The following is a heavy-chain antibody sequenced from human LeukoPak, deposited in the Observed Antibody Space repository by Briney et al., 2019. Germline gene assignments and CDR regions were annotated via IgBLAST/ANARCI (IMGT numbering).Heavy chain of an antibody. D-gene: IGHD3-22*01. CDR3: AKGSQRSYDSSGYYY. CDR2: ISGDGGST. V-gene: IGHV3-23*01. J-gene: IGHJ4*02. CDR1: GFTFSSYA. Sequence: GGSLRLSCAASGFTFSSYAMSWVRQAPGKGLEWGSVISGDGGSTYNADSVKGRFTISRDNSKNTLYLQMNSLRAEDTAVYYCAKGSQRSYDSSGYYYWGQGTLVTVSS.